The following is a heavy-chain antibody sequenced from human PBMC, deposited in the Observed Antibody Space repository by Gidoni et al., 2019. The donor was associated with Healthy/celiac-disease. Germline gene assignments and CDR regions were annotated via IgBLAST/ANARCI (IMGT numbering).Heavy chain of an antibody. CDR3: ASLSCGNGVFRCYYYGMDV. CDR2: ISSSSSYI. J-gene: IGHJ6*02. CDR1: GFTCSRYS. V-gene: IGHV3-21*01. Sequence: EVQLVESGGGLVKPGGSLRLSCAASGFTCSRYSMNWVRQAPGKGLEWFSSISSSSSYIYYADSVKGRFTISRDNAKNSLYLQMNSLRAEDTAVYYCASLSCGNGVFRCYYYGMDVWGQGTTVTVSS. D-gene: IGHD2-8*01.